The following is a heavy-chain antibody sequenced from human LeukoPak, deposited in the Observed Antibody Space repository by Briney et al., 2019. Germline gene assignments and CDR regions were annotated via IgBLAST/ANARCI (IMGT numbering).Heavy chain of an antibody. CDR1: EFTFSSYW. CDR2: INKDGSDE. D-gene: IGHD3-10*02. Sequence: GGSLRLSCAPSEFTFSSYWLSWVRQVPGKGLEWVASINKDGSDEYYVDSVKGRLTISRDNAKNSLYLQMNSLRAEDTAVYYCAELGITMIGGVWGKGTTVTISS. J-gene: IGHJ6*04. V-gene: IGHV3-7*01. CDR3: AELGITMIGGV.